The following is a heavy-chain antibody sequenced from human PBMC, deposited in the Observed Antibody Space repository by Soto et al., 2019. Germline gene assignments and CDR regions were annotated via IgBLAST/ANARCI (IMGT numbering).Heavy chain of an antibody. CDR1: GFTFSSYG. CDR3: AKDSTAMVSRKYWYFDL. D-gene: IGHD5-18*01. J-gene: IGHJ2*01. V-gene: IGHV3-30*18. CDR2: ISYDGSNK. Sequence: QVQLVESGGGVVQPGRSLRLSCAASGFTFSSYGMHWVRQAPGKGLVWVAVISYDGSNKYYADSVKGRFTISRDNSKNTLYLQMNSLRAEATDVYYCAKDSTAMVSRKYWYFDLWGRGTLVTVSS.